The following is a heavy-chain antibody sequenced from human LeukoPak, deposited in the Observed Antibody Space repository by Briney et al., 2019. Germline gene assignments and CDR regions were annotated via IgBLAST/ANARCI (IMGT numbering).Heavy chain of an antibody. J-gene: IGHJ4*02. Sequence: ASVKVSCKASGYTFTSYDINWVRQATGQGLEWMGWMNPNSGNTGYAQKFQGRVTMTRNTSISTAYMELSSLRSEDTAVYYCARGRGWLQQNDYWGQGTLVTVSS. D-gene: IGHD5-24*01. CDR1: GYTFTSYD. CDR3: ARGRGWLQQNDY. V-gene: IGHV1-8*01. CDR2: MNPNSGNT.